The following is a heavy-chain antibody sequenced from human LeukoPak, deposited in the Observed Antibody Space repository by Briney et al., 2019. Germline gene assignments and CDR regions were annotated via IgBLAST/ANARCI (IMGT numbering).Heavy chain of an antibody. V-gene: IGHV3-9*01. J-gene: IGHJ4*02. Sequence: GGSLRLSCAASGFTFDDYAMHWVRQAPGKGLECVSGISWNSGSIGYADSVKGRFTISRDNAKNSLYLQMNSLRAEDTALYYCAKGSMAAAGAFDYWGQGTLVTVSS. D-gene: IGHD6-13*01. CDR1: GFTFDDYA. CDR3: AKGSMAAAGAFDY. CDR2: ISWNSGSI.